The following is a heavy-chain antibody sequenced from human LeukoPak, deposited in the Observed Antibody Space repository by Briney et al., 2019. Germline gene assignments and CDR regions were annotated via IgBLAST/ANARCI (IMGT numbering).Heavy chain of an antibody. CDR1: GFAFSGYA. D-gene: IGHD4-23*01. CDR2: ITNNGGST. V-gene: IGHV3-64*01. J-gene: IGHJ4*02. Sequence: GGSLRLSCAASGFAFSGYAMHWVRQAPGKGLEYVSAITNNGGSTYYANSVKGRSTISRDNSKNTLYLQMDSLRPEDMAVYYCARVSVVKTYDYWGQGTLVSVSS. CDR3: ARVSVVKTYDY.